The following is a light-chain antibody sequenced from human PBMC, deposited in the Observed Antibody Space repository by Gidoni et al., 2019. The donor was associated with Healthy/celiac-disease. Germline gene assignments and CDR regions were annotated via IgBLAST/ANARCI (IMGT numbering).Light chain of an antibody. Sequence: DIQLNQSPSCLSASVGDRVTIPCRASQSISSYLAWYQQKPGEAPKLLIYAASTLQSGVPSRFSGSGSGTDFTLTISSLQPEDFATYYCQQLNSYPLTFGGGTKVEIK. CDR3: QQLNSYPLT. CDR1: QSISSY. J-gene: IGKJ4*01. V-gene: IGKV1-9*01. CDR2: AAS.